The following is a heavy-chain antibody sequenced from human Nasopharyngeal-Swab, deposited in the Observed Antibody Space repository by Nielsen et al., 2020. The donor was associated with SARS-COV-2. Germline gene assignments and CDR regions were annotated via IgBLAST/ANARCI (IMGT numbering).Heavy chain of an antibody. Sequence: ASVKVFCKASGYTFTSYGISWVRQAPGQGLEWMGWISAYNGNTNYAQKLQGRVTMTTDTSTSTAYMELRSLRSDDTAVYYCARDVPYYDILTGYYVSGRDHFDYWGQGTLVTVSS. V-gene: IGHV1-18*01. D-gene: IGHD3-9*01. CDR1: GYTFTSYG. CDR3: ARDVPYYDILTGYYVSGRDHFDY. CDR2: ISAYNGNT. J-gene: IGHJ4*02.